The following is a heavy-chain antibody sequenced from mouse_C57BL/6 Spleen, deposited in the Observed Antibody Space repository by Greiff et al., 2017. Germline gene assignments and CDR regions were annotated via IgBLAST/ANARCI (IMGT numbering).Heavy chain of an antibody. D-gene: IGHD2-2*01. Sequence: VQLQQSGAELVKPGASVKISCKASGYAFSSYWMNWVKQRPGKGLEWIGQIYPGDGDTNYNGKFKGKATLTADKSSSTAYMQLSSLTSEDSAVYFGARSGLLWFPYYAMDYWGQGTSVTVSS. J-gene: IGHJ4*01. CDR3: ARSGLLWFPYYAMDY. CDR2: IYPGDGDT. V-gene: IGHV1-80*01. CDR1: GYAFSSYW.